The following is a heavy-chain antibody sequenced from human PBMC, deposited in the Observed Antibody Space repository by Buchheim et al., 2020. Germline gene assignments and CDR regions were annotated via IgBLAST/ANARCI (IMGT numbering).Heavy chain of an antibody. CDR2: IYYSGNT. CDR3: ARWGGGAACDY. J-gene: IGHJ4*02. V-gene: IGHV4-59*08. D-gene: IGHD3-16*01. Sequence: QVQLQESGPGLVKPSETLSLTCTVSGGSISSYYWSWIRQSPGKGLERIGYIYYSGNTNYNPSLKSRVTISIDTSKNQFSLKLSSVTAADTAVYYCARWGGGAACDYWGQGTL. CDR1: GGSISSYY.